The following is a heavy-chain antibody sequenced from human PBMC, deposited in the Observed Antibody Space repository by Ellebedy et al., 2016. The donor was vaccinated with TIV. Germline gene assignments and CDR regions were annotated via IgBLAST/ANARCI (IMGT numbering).Heavy chain of an antibody. D-gene: IGHD6-13*01. CDR2: IYPGDFNT. CDR1: GYSFTNYW. Sequence: GESLKISCKGSGYSFTNYWIAWVRQMPGKGLEWMGIIYPGDFNTKYSPSFQGQVTISADKSISTAYLQWSSLRASDTAMYYCARYRSVAAGDFDYWGQGTLVTVSS. CDR3: ARYRSVAAGDFDY. J-gene: IGHJ4*02. V-gene: IGHV5-51*01.